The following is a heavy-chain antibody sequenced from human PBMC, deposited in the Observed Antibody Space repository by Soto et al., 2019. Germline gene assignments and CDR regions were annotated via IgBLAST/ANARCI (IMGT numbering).Heavy chain of an antibody. J-gene: IGHJ5*02. Sequence: PGGSLRLSCAASGFTFSSYAMSWVRQAPGKGLEWVSAISGSGGSTYYADSVKGRFTISRDNSKNTLYLQMNSLRAEDTAVYYCAKGALGIAAAGPPTYNWFAPWGQGTLVTVSS. CDR3: AKGALGIAAAGPPTYNWFAP. CDR1: GFTFSSYA. V-gene: IGHV3-23*01. D-gene: IGHD6-13*01. CDR2: ISGSGGST.